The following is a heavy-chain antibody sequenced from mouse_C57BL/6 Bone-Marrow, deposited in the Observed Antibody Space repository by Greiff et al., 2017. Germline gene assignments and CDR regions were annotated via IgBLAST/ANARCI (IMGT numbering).Heavy chain of an antibody. CDR2: INYDGSST. D-gene: IGHD1-1*01. V-gene: IGHV5-16*01. CDR1: GFTFSDYY. J-gene: IGHJ2*01. Sequence: EVKLMESEGGLVQPGSSMKLSCTASGFTFSDYYMAWVRQVPEKGLEWVANINYDGSSTYYLDSLKSRFIISRDNAKNILYLQMSSLKSEDTATYYCAREIDYGSSYDYWGQGTTLTVSS. CDR3: AREIDYGSSYDY.